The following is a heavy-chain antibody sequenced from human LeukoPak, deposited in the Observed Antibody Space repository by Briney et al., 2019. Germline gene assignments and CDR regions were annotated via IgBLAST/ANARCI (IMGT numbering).Heavy chain of an antibody. CDR3: AKGREHTDY. CDR2: IRYDGSYE. D-gene: IGHD1/OR15-1a*01. Sequence: GGSLRLYCAASGFTFENYGMHWVRQAPGKGLEWVAFIRYDGSYEGYADSVKGRFTISRVNSKNTLYLQLNSLRGEDTAVYYCAKGREHTDYWGQRTLVTVSS. J-gene: IGHJ4*02. V-gene: IGHV3-30*02. CDR1: GFTFENYG.